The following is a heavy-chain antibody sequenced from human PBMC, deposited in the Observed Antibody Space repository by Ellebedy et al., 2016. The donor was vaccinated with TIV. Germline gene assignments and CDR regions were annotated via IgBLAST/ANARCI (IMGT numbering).Heavy chain of an antibody. D-gene: IGHD6-6*01. CDR2: IFSTDGN. CDR3: ARFYDYSGSSALLVDY. J-gene: IGHJ4*02. CDR1: GFSLSHARMG. V-gene: IGHV2-26*01. Sequence: SGPTLVKPTETLTLTCTVSGFSLSHARMGVSWIRQPTGKALEWLAHIFSTDGNSYSTSLRSRLTVSKDTSSSQVVLTLTNMGPVDTATYYCARFYDYSGSSALLVDYWGQGTLVTVSS.